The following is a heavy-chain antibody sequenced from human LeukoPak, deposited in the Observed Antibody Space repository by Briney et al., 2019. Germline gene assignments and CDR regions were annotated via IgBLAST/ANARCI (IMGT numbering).Heavy chain of an antibody. V-gene: IGHV1-69*13. D-gene: IGHD3-22*01. J-gene: IGHJ3*02. Sequence: ASVKVSCKASGGTFSSYAISWVRQAPGQGLEWMGGIIPIFGTANYAQKFQGRVTITADESTSTAYMELSSLRSEDTAVYYCARDVRDSGGYYYGLNAFDIWGQGTMVTVSS. CDR1: GGTFSSYA. CDR3: ARDVRDSGGYYYGLNAFDI. CDR2: IIPIFGTA.